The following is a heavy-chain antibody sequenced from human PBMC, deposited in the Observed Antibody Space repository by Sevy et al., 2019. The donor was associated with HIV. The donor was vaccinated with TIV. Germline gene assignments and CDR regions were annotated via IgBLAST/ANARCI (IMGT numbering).Heavy chain of an antibody. CDR1: GGSISSGSYY. D-gene: IGHD2-2*01. CDR3: ARESGDCSSTSCYEGVFDY. J-gene: IGHJ4*02. V-gene: IGHV4-61*02. Sequence: SETLSLTCTVSGGSISSGSYYWSWIRQPAGKGLEWIGRIYTSGSTNYNPSLKSRVTISVDTSNNQFSLKLSSVTAADTAMYYCARESGDCSSTSCYEGVFDYWGQGTLVTVSS. CDR2: IYTSGST.